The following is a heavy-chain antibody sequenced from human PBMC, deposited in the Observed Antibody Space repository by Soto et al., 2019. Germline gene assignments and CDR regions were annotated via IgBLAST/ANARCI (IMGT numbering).Heavy chain of an antibody. J-gene: IGHJ6*02. V-gene: IGHV1-69*14. CDR1: GGTFSSYA. Sequence: QVQLVQSGAEVKKPGSSVKVSCKASGGTFSSYAISWVRQAPGQGLEWMGGIIPIFGTANYAQKFQVRVTITADKSTNTAYMDLSSLRSDDTAVYYCARHVPAAGYYYGMDVWGQGTTVTVSS. CDR3: ARHVPAAGYYYGMDV. CDR2: IIPIFGTA. D-gene: IGHD2-2*01.